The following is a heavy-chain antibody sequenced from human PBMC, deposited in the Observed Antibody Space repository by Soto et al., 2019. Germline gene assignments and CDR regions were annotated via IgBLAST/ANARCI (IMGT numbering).Heavy chain of an antibody. CDR3: VRERSGYSYADS. Sequence: EVQLLESGGGLVQPGGSLRLSCAASGFTFSSYAMSWVRQAPGNGLEWVSAISGSGANTYYADSVKGRFTISRDNSKNTLYLQMNSLRAEDSAMYYCVRERSGYSYADSWGQGTLVTVSS. CDR2: ISGSGANT. CDR1: GFTFSSYA. J-gene: IGHJ4*02. V-gene: IGHV3-23*01. D-gene: IGHD5-18*01.